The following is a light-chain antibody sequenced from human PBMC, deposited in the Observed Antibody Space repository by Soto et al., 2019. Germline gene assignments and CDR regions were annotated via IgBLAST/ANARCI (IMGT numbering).Light chain of an antibody. J-gene: IGKJ5*01. CDR2: GVS. CDR3: QQYANSPIT. CDR1: QPVSSNF. Sequence: PGESAPLSCRASQPVSSNFLAWYQQKPGQAPRLLIYGVSSRASGIPDRFFGSGSGTDFTLTINRLEPEDFAVYYCQQYANSPITFGQGTRLEIK. V-gene: IGKV3-20*01.